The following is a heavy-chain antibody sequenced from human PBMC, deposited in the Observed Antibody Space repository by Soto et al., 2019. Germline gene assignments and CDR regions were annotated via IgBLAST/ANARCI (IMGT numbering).Heavy chain of an antibody. CDR1: GYSFTSYW. V-gene: IGHV5-51*01. CDR3: ARHLIHPPSPGGDQAAYYYYYMDV. D-gene: IGHD4-17*01. CDR2: IYPGDSDT. Sequence: PGESLKISCKGSGYSFTSYWIGWVRQMPGKGLEWMGIIYPGDSDTRYSPSFQGQVTISADKSISTAYLQWSSLKASDTAMYYCARHLIHPPSPGGDQAAYYYYYMDVWGKGTTVTVSS. J-gene: IGHJ6*03.